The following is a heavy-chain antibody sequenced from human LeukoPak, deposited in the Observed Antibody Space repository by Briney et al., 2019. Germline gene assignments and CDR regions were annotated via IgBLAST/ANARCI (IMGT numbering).Heavy chain of an antibody. CDR3: ARDRTPMVYD. CDR2: IDSYGSST. CDR1: GFTFRSYW. Sequence: QTGGSLRLSCAASGFTFRSYWMHWVCQAPGKGLVWVSRIDSYGSSTSFADSVKGRFTISRDNARNSLYLQMNSLRAEDTAMYYCARDRTPMVYDWGQGTLVTVSS. J-gene: IGHJ4*02. D-gene: IGHD5-18*01. V-gene: IGHV3-74*01.